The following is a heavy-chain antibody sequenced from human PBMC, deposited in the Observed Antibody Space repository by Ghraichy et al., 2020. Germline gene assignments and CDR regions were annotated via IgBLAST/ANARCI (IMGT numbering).Heavy chain of an antibody. CDR1: GGSFSGYY. CDR3: ARDIRLGYCTNGVCYTYYYYGMDV. Sequence: SETLSLTYAVYGGSFSGYYWSWIRQPPGKGLEWTGEINHSGSTNYNPSLKSRVTISVDTSKNQFSLKLSSVTAADTAVYYCARDIRLGYCTNGVCYTYYYYGMDVWGQGTTVTVS. J-gene: IGHJ6*02. D-gene: IGHD2-8*01. V-gene: IGHV4-34*01. CDR2: INHSGST.